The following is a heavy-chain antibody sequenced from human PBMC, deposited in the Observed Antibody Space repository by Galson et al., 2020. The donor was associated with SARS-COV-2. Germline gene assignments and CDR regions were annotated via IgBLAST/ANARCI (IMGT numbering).Heavy chain of an antibody. CDR2: IYNSGNT. CDR3: ARGEFFEFNYYGMDV. Sequence: SETLSLTCTVSGASIRSGRYHWSWIRQPAGKGLESIGRIYNSGNTNYNPSLKSRVTISLDTAKNQFSLRLRSVTAADTAVYYCARGEFFEFNYYGMDVWGQGTTVTVSS. D-gene: IGHD3-3*01. V-gene: IGHV4-61*02. CDR1: GASIRSGRYH. J-gene: IGHJ6*02.